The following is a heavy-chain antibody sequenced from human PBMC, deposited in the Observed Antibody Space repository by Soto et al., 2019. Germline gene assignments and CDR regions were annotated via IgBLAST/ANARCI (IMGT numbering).Heavy chain of an antibody. Sequence: EVQLVESGGGLVQPGGSPRLSCAASGFTFSSYWMSWVRQAPGKGLEWVANIKQDGSDKYYVDSVKGRFTISRDNAKNSLYLQMNSLTAEDPAIYYCAKVKSLAGQEWGQGTLVTVSS. D-gene: IGHD6-6*01. CDR3: AKVKSLAGQE. J-gene: IGHJ4*02. CDR1: GFTFSSYW. CDR2: IKQDGSDK. V-gene: IGHV3-7*05.